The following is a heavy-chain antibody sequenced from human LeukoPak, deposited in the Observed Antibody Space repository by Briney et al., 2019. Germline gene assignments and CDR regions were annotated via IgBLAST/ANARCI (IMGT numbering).Heavy chain of an antibody. J-gene: IGHJ4*02. V-gene: IGHV4-39*07. CDR3: ASRNWNYGFDY. Sequence: PSETLSLTCTVSGGSISSSSYYWGWIRQPPGKGLEWIGSIYYSGSTYYNPSLKSRVTISVDTSKNQFSLKLSSVTAADTAVYYCASRNWNYGFDYWGQGTLVTVSS. CDR2: IYYSGST. D-gene: IGHD1-7*01. CDR1: GGSISSSSYY.